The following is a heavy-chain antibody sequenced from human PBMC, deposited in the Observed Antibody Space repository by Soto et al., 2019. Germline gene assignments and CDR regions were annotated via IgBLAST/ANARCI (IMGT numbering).Heavy chain of an antibody. CDR3: ARHRVPSVYDPIPGCFDS. CDR1: GVSLSSSSSY. V-gene: IGHV4-39*01. D-gene: IGHD5-12*01. J-gene: IGHJ4*02. CDR2: MSYSGST. Sequence: PSETLSLTCTVSGVSLSSSSSYWGWIRQPPGKGLEWIGSMSYSGSTYHNPSLKSRVTLSVDTSQSRFSLKLTSVTAADTAVYYCARHRVPSVYDPIPGCFDSWGQGIQVTVSS.